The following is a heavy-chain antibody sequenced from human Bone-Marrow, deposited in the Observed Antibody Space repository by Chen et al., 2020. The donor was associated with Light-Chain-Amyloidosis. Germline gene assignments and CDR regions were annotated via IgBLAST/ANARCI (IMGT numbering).Heavy chain of an antibody. CDR1: GFTFSSYT. CDR3: TKTWGYFDD. CDR2: ISVSGNRA. V-gene: IGHV3-23*04. J-gene: IGHJ4*02. D-gene: IGHD1-26*01. Sequence: EVQLVESGGGLVQPGGSLRLSCAASGFTFSSYTMNWVRQATGKGLEWVSTISVSGNRAYYADSVKGRFTTSRDNFENTLYLQMNSLRTDDTAVYYCTKTWGYFDDWGQGTLVTVSS.